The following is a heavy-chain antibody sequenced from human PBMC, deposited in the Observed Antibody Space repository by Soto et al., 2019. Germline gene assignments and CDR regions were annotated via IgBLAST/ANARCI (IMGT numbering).Heavy chain of an antibody. CDR2: VSIGGST. D-gene: IGHD2-15*01. V-gene: IGHV3-23*01. CDR3: AKLRGAGGHFDY. Sequence: EVQLLESGGGLVQPEGSLRLSCAASGFTLSSYAMGWVRQAPGKGLEWVSVVSIGGSTHYADSVTGRFTISRDSSKNTLSLQMNSLIAEDTAVYYCAKLRGAGGHFDYWGQGALVTVSS. J-gene: IGHJ4*02. CDR1: GFTLSSYA.